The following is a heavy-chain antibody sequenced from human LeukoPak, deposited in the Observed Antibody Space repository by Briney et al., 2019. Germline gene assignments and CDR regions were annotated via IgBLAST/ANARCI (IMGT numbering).Heavy chain of an antibody. CDR3: ARPFPRDTAVDAFDI. CDR1: GYTFTSYG. J-gene: IGHJ3*02. Sequence: ASVKVSCKASGYTFTSYGISWVRQAPGQGLEWMGWISGYSGNTNYVQKLQGRVTMTTDTSTRTAYMELRSLRSDDTAVYYCARPFPRDTAVDAFDIWGQGTMVTVSS. D-gene: IGHD5-18*01. V-gene: IGHV1-18*01. CDR2: ISGYSGNT.